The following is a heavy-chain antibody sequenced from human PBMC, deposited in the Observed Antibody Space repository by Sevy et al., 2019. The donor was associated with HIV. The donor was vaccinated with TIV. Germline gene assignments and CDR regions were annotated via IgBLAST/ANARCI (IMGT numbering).Heavy chain of an antibody. V-gene: IGHV3-21*01. CDR3: ARAVLEISTWRSDY. CDR1: GFTFSSYR. D-gene: IGHD1-1*01. Sequence: GGSLRLSCAASGFTFSSYRMTWVRQAPGKGLEWVSCISSTSPYINYADPVKGRFTISRDNAKNLLYLQMDSLRAEDTAVYYCARAVLEISTWRSDYWGQGTLVTVSS. CDR2: ISSTSPYI. J-gene: IGHJ4*02.